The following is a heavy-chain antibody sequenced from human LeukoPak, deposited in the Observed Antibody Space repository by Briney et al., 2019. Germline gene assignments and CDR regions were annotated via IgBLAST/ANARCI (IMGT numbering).Heavy chain of an antibody. CDR1: GDSISSYY. Sequence: PSETPSLTCTVSGDSISSYYWSWIRQPPEKGLEWIGYIYYSGSTNYNPSLKSRVTISVDTSKTQFSLKMNSVTAADTAVYYCARLQRITMAGPDYWYFDLWGRGTLVTVSS. J-gene: IGHJ2*01. CDR2: IYYSGST. CDR3: ARLQRITMAGPDYWYFDL. V-gene: IGHV4-59*01. D-gene: IGHD3-10*01.